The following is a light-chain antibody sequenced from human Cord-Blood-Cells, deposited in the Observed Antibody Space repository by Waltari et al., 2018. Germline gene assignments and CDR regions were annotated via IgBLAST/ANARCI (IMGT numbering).Light chain of an antibody. J-gene: IGKJ2*03. CDR3: QQYGSSPS. CDR2: GAS. CDR1: QSVSSSY. V-gene: IGKV3-20*01. Sequence: EIVLTQSPGTLSLSQGERATISCRASQSVSSSYLAWYQQKPGQAPRPLIYGASSRATGIPDRFSGSGSGTDFTLTISRLEPEDFAVYYCQQYGSSPSFGQGTKLEIK.